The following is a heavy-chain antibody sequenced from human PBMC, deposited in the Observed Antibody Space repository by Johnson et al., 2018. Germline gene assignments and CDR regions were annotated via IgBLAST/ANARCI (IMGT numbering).Heavy chain of an antibody. CDR2: IKSKTDGGTT. CDR3: ARGIGDFYGSGSSYYYYMDV. CDR1: GFTFSNAW. J-gene: IGHJ6*03. V-gene: IGHV3-15*01. D-gene: IGHD3-10*01. Sequence: VQLVQSGGGLVKPGGSLRLSCAASGFTFSNAWMSWVRQAPGKGLEWVGRIKSKTDGGTTDYAAPVKGRFTISRDVSKNTLYLQMKSLKTEGTAVYYCARGIGDFYGSGSSYYYYMDVWGKGTTVTVSS.